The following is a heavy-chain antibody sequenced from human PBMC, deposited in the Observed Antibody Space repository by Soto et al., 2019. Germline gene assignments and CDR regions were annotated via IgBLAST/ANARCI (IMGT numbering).Heavy chain of an antibody. CDR1: GGTFSSYA. J-gene: IGHJ6*02. V-gene: IGHV1-69*01. CDR2: IIPIFGTA. Sequence: QVQLVQSGAEVKKPGSSVKVSCKASGGTFSSYAISWVRQAPGQGLEWMGGIIPIFGTANYAQKFQGRVTITADESTSTAYMELSSLRSEDTAVYYCARARGAGQWLVRVFYGMDVWGQGTMVTVSS. CDR3: ARARGAGQWLVRVFYGMDV. D-gene: IGHD6-19*01.